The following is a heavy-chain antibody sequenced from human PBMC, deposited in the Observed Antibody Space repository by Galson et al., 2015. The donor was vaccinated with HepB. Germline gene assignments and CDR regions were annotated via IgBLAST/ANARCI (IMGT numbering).Heavy chain of an antibody. D-gene: IGHD3-22*01. Sequence: SLRLSCAASGFTFSDYYMSWIRQAPGKGLEWVSYISSSSSYTNYADSVKGRFTISRDNAKNSLYLQMNSLRAEDTAVYYCARVGRLRDSSGYPIAPSGEHGAFDIWGQGTMVTVSS. CDR3: ARVGRLRDSSGYPIAPSGEHGAFDI. CDR1: GFTFSDYY. V-gene: IGHV3-11*06. J-gene: IGHJ3*02. CDR2: ISSSSSYT.